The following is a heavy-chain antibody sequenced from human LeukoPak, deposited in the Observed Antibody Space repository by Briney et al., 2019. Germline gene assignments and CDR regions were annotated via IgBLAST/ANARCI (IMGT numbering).Heavy chain of an antibody. V-gene: IGHV3-23*01. D-gene: IGHD5-12*01. CDR3: ARDARLVAFDN. CDR1: GFIFGTYS. J-gene: IGHJ4*02. Sequence: PGGSLRLSCVGSGFIFGTYSMNWVRQAPGKRLEWVSGITGGGDTTFYADSVKGRFTISRDNPKNTLYLQMNSLRAGDTAVYYCARDARLVAFDNWGQGTLVTVSS. CDR2: ITGGGDTT.